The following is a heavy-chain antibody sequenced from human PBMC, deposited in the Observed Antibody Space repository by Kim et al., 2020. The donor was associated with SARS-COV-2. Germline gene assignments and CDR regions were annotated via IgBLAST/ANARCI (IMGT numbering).Heavy chain of an antibody. J-gene: IGHJ5*02. CDR1: GGSISNDSYY. CDR3: ATFNRQWLSLRAEGDNWFDP. V-gene: IGHV4-39*01. CDR2: ISYRGIT. Sequence: SETLSLTCTVSGGSISNDSYYWGWIRQPPGKGLDWIGIISYRGITYYNPSLKSRVTLSVDTSKSQFSLKLSSVTAADTAVYYCATFNRQWLSLRAEGDNWFDPWGQGTLVTVSS. D-gene: IGHD6-19*01.